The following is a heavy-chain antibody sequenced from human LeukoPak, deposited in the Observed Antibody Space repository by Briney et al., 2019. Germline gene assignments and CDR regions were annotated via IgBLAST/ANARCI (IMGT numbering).Heavy chain of an antibody. D-gene: IGHD2-2*01. V-gene: IGHV4-59*12. Sequence: SETLSLTCSVSGGSINNYYWSWIRQPPGRGLEWIGYIYYSGSSNYNPSLKSRVTMSVDASENQFSLKLSSVTAADTAVYYCARGWDIVVVPAFDYWGQGTLVTVSS. J-gene: IGHJ4*02. CDR2: IYYSGSS. CDR1: GGSINNYY. CDR3: ARGWDIVVVPAFDY.